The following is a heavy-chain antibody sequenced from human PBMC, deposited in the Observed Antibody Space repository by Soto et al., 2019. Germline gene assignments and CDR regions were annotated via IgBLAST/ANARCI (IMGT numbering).Heavy chain of an antibody. CDR1: GYTFTNYY. D-gene: IGHD6-19*01. Sequence: QVQLVQSGAEVKKPGASVKVSCKASGYTFTNYYIHWVRQAPGQGLERMGMINTSGGSTSYTRRFQDRVTLTRDTSTSTVYMELSSLRSEDTAVYYCAREFQSSGWTWFDYCAQGNLVTVSS. CDR2: INTSGGST. J-gene: IGHJ4*02. V-gene: IGHV1-46*01. CDR3: AREFQSSGWTWFDY.